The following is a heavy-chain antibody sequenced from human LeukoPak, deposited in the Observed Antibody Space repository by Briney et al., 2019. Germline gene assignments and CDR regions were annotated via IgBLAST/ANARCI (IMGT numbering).Heavy chain of an antibody. D-gene: IGHD1-7*01. CDR1: GGSFSGYY. Sequence: SETLSLTCAVYGGSFSGYYWSWIRQPPRKGLEWIGEVNHSGSTNYNPSLKSRVTISVDTSKNQFSLKLTSVAAADTAVYYCARFEMELHRYLDFWGPGILVTVAS. V-gene: IGHV4-34*01. CDR3: ARFEMELHRYLDF. J-gene: IGHJ4*02. CDR2: VNHSGST.